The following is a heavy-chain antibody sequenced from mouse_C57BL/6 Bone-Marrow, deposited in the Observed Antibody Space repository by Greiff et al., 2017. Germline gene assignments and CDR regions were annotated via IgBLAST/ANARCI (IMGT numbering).Heavy chain of an antibody. CDR1: EYEFPSPD. CDR3: ARHDYGYDGDY. D-gene: IGHD2-2*01. CDR2: ITSDGGST. V-gene: IGHV5-2*01. Sequence: EVQLVESGGGLVQPGESLKLSCESNEYEFPSPDMSWVRKTPEKRLELVAAITSDGGSTYYPDTMERRFIISRDNTRKTLYLQMSRLRSEDTALYYCARHDYGYDGDYWGQGTTLTVSS. J-gene: IGHJ2*01.